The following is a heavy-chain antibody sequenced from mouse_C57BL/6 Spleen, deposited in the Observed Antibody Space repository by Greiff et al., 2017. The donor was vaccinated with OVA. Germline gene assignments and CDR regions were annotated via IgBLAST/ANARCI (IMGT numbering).Heavy chain of an antibody. Sequence: QVQLQQSGAELVRPGASVTLSCKASGYTFTDYEMHWVKQTPVHGLEWIGAIDPETGGTAYNQKFKGKAILTADKSSSTAYMELRSLTSEDSAVYYCTRGDYGSIYGYFDVWGTGTTVTVSS. CDR1: GYTFTDYE. CDR3: TRGDYGSIYGYFDV. D-gene: IGHD1-1*01. J-gene: IGHJ1*03. CDR2: IDPETGGT. V-gene: IGHV1-15*01.